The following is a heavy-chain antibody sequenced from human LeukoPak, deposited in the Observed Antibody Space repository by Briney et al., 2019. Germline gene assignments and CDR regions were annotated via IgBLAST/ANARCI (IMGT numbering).Heavy chain of an antibody. CDR1: GFTFRDYY. D-gene: IGHD1-1*01. V-gene: IGHV3-11*06. CDR2: ISSSSSYI. Sequence: GGSLRLSCVASGFTFRDYYMSWIRRAPGKGLEWVSYISSSSSYIEYADSVKGRFTISRDNAKNSLYLQMNSLRAEDTAVCYCARVQGNGDTQSFDYWGRGTQVTVSS. J-gene: IGHJ4*02. CDR3: ARVQGNGDTQSFDY.